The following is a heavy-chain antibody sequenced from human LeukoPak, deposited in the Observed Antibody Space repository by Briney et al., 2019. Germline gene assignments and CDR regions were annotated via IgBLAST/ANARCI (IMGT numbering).Heavy chain of an antibody. D-gene: IGHD3-22*01. Sequence: SETLSLTCAVYGGSFSGYYWSWIRQPPGKGLEWIGEINHSGSTNYNPSLKSRVTISVDTSKNQFSLKLSSVTAADTAVYYCARFFLVVETPRLANWFDPWGQGTLVTVSS. CDR1: GGSFSGYY. J-gene: IGHJ5*02. CDR2: INHSGST. CDR3: ARFFLVVETPRLANWFDP. V-gene: IGHV4-34*01.